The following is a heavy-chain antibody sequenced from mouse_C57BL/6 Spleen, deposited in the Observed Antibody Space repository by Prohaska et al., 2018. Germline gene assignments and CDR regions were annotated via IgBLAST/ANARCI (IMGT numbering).Heavy chain of an antibody. CDR2: INSDGSAI. V-gene: IGHV11-2*01. CDR1: GFTFSGFW. Sequence: EVQLLETGGGLVQPGGSRGLSCEGSGFTFSGFWMSWVRQTPGKTLEWIGDINSDGSAINYAPSIKDRFTIFRDNDKSTLYLQMSNVRSEDTATYYCMRYGHHWYVDVSSTATALTV. CDR3: MRYGHHWYVDV. J-gene: IGHJ1*03.